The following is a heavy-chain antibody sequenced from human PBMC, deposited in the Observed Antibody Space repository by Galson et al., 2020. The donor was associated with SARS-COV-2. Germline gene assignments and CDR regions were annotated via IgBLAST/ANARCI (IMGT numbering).Heavy chain of an antibody. J-gene: IGHJ3*02. CDR2: IRGDGKEI. V-gene: IGHV3-7*01. D-gene: IGHD3-10*01. Sequence: GESLKISCAASGFTFSRDWMTWVRQAPGKGLEWVANIRGDGKEIYYVDSVKGRFTISRDNAENSLYLEMNSLRVEDTAVYYCARGGARVLMFFGEPMRRYLDIWGLGTMVTVSS. CDR3: ARGGARVLMFFGEPMRRYLDI. CDR1: GFTFSRDW.